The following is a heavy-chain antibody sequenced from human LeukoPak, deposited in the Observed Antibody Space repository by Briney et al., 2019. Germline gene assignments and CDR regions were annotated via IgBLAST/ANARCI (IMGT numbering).Heavy chain of an antibody. J-gene: IGHJ5*02. V-gene: IGHV1-18*01. Sequence: ASVKVSCKASGYTFTSYGISWVRQAPGQGLEWMGWVSAYNGNTNYAQKLQGRVTMTTDTSTSTAYMELRSLRSDDTAVYYCASGLVDTAMLNWFDPWGQGTLVTVSS. CDR2: VSAYNGNT. D-gene: IGHD5-18*01. CDR1: GYTFTSYG. CDR3: ASGLVDTAMLNWFDP.